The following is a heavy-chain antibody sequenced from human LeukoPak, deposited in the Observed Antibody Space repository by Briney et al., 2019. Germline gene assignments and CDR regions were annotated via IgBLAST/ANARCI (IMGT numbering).Heavy chain of an antibody. D-gene: IGHD3-10*01. CDR2: IISSSRYI. CDR3: ARDMYYYGSGSLDY. Sequence: GGSLRLSCVASGFTFSNYNMNWVRQAPGKGLEWVSSIISSSRYIYYTDSVKGRFTISRDNAKNLLYLQMNSLRAEDTAVYYCARDMYYYGSGSLDYWGQGTLVTVSS. CDR1: GFTFSNYN. J-gene: IGHJ4*02. V-gene: IGHV3-21*01.